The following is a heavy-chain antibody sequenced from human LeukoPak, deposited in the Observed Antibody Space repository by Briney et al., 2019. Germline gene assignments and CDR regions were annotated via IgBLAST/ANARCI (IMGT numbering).Heavy chain of an antibody. V-gene: IGHV3-74*01. CDR3: VREDYGDYRPDV. J-gene: IGHJ6*02. D-gene: IGHD4-17*01. CDR2: INTDGSTT. Sequence: GGSLRLSCAASGFTFSTYWMYWVRQAPGKGLVWVSCINTDGSTTRYTDSAKGRFTISRDNAKNTLYLQMNSLRAEDTAVYYCVREDYGDYRPDVWGQGTSVTVSS. CDR1: GFTFSTYW.